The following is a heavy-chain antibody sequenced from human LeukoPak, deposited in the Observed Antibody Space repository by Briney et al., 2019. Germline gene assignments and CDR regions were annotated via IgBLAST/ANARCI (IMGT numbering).Heavy chain of an antibody. CDR1: GGTFSSYA. Sequence: SVKVSCKVSGGTFSSYAISWVRQAPGQGLEWMGGIIPIFGTANYAQKFQGRVTITADESTSTAYMELSSLRSEDTAVYYCARRDYYDSSGYYYPEYFQHWGQGTLVTVSS. D-gene: IGHD3-22*01. CDR2: IIPIFGTA. V-gene: IGHV1-69*01. J-gene: IGHJ1*01. CDR3: ARRDYYDSSGYYYPEYFQH.